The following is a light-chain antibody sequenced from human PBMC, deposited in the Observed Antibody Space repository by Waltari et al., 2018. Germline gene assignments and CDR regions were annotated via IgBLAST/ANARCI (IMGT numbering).Light chain of an antibody. J-gene: IGLJ3*02. CDR1: NLGSKS. V-gene: IGLV3-21*04. Sequence: SYVVTPAPSVSLAPGTTPRLPSGGNNLGSKSVHWYRRKPGQAPVLVMYYDKDRPSGIPERFSGSNSGNTATLIICRVEAGDEADYYCQVWDSNNDHWVFGGGTRLTV. CDR2: YDK. CDR3: QVWDSNNDHWV.